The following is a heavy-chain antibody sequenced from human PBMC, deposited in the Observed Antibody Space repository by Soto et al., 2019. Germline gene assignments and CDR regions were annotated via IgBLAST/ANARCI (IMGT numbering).Heavy chain of an antibody. CDR3: TRWDGSSSSVRFDP. V-gene: IGHV3-33*01. CDR1: GFTFSYYG. D-gene: IGHD6-13*01. J-gene: IGHJ5*02. CDR2: IWYDGNKK. Sequence: QVQLVEAGGGVVQPGRSLRLSCAASGFTFSYYGMNWVRQAPGKGLEWVAVIWYDGNKKYYADSVKGRFTISRDNSKNTLFLQMNSLRAEDTAVYYCTRWDGSSSSVRFDPWGQGNLVTVSS.